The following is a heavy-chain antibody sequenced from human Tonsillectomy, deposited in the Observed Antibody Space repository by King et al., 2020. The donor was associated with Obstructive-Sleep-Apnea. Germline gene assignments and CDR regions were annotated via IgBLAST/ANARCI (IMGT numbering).Heavy chain of an antibody. Sequence: QLQESGPGLAKPSETLSLTCTVSGGSISSGYYWAWIRQPPGRGLEWIGSIFSTGSAYYNPSFASRVTMSLDTSKIQFSLRLSSVTAADTAVYYCARYPQGWTYFDPWGQGVLVTV. V-gene: IGHV4-39*01. CDR1: GGSISSGYY. J-gene: IGHJ5*02. D-gene: IGHD2-15*01. CDR3: ARYPQGWTYFDP. CDR2: IFSTGSA.